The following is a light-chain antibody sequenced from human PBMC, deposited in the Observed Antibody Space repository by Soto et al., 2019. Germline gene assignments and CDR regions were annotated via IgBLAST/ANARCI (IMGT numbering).Light chain of an antibody. J-gene: IGLJ1*01. Sequence: QSALTQPTSVSGSPGQSITISCTGNHNDIGTYDYVSWYQQHPGRAPRLLIYGVTTRPSGISDRFSASKSGLTASLTISGLQPEDEADYYCSSFTSDHIYVFGPGTKVNVL. CDR2: GVT. V-gene: IGLV2-14*03. CDR1: HNDIGTYDY. CDR3: SSFTSDHIYV.